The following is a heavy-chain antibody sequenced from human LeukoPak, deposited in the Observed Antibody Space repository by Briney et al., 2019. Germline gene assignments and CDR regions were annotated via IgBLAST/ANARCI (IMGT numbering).Heavy chain of an antibody. CDR3: ARDHLGECGSGSWEASYYYYYGMDV. Sequence: KSSETLSLTCAVSGGSINSGGYSWSWIRQPPGKGLEWMGYIYHSGSTYYNPSLKSRVTISVDTSKNQFSLKLSSVTAADTAVYYCARDHLGECGSGSWEASYYYYYGMDVWGQGTTVTVSS. J-gene: IGHJ6*02. D-gene: IGHD3-10*01. CDR2: IYHSGST. CDR1: GGSINSGGYS. V-gene: IGHV4-30-2*05.